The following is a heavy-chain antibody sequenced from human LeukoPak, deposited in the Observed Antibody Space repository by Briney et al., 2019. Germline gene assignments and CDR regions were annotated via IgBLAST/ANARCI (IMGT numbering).Heavy chain of an antibody. CDR3: ARVLHSMADGN. V-gene: IGHV1-69*04. Sequence: SVKVSCKASGGTFSSYAISWVRQAPGQGLEWMGRIIPILGITNYAQKFQGRVTITADKSTSTAYMELSSLRSEDTAVYYCARVLHSMADGNWGQGTLVTVSS. D-gene: IGHD2/OR15-2a*01. CDR1: GGTFSSYA. J-gene: IGHJ4*02. CDR2: IIPILGIT.